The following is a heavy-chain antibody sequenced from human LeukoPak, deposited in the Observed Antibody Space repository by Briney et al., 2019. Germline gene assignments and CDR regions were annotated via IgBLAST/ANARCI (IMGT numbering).Heavy chain of an antibody. J-gene: IGHJ4*02. Sequence: SETLSLTCAVYGGSFSGYYWSWIRQPPGKGLEWIGEINHSGSTNYNPSLKSRVTISVDTSKNQFSLKLSSVTVADTAVYYCARMPLYGDIPFDYWGQGTLVTVSS. CDR2: INHSGST. V-gene: IGHV4-34*01. D-gene: IGHD4-17*01. CDR1: GGSFSGYY. CDR3: ARMPLYGDIPFDY.